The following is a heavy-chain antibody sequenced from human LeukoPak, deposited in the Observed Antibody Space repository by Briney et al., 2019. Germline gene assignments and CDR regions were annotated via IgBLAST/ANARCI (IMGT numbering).Heavy chain of an antibody. CDR2: IRYDGSNK. J-gene: IGHJ4*02. CDR1: GFTFSSYG. CDR3: AKDGGRYYYDSSGYYWLDY. V-gene: IGHV3-30*02. Sequence: HSGGSLRLSCAASGFTFSSYGMHWVRQAPCKGLEWVAFIRYDGSNKYYADSVKGRFTISRDNSKNTLYLQMNSLRAEDTAVYYCAKDGGRYYYDSSGYYWLDYWGQGTLVTVSS. D-gene: IGHD3-22*01.